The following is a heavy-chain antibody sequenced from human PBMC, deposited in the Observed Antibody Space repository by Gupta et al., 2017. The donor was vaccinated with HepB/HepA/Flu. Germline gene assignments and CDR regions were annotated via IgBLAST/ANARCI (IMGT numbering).Heavy chain of an antibody. J-gene: IGHJ3*02. CDR1: GFTFSSYA. CDR2: ISGSGGST. V-gene: IGHV3-23*01. D-gene: IGHD2-2*01. Sequence: EVQLLESGGGLVQPGGSLSFSCAASGFTFSSYAMRWVREATGHGLEWVSAISGSGGSTYYADSVKGRFTISRDNSKNTLYLQMNSLRAEDTAVYYCAKPYCSSTSCYLLKRYGAFDIWGQGTMVTVSS. CDR3: AKPYCSSTSCYLLKRYGAFDI.